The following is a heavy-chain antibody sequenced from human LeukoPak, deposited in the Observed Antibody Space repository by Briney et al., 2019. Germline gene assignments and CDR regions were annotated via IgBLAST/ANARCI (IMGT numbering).Heavy chain of an antibody. CDR3: ARGLRGSYYYYYYYMDV. CDR1: GGSISSSSYY. V-gene: IGHV4-39*07. J-gene: IGHJ6*03. CDR2: IYYSGST. Sequence: SETLSLTCTVSGGSISSSSYYWGWIRQPPGKGLEWIGSIYYSGSTYYNPSLKSRVTISVDTSKNQFSLKLSSVTAADTAVYYCARGLRGSYYYYYYYMDVWGKGTTVTVSS. D-gene: IGHD1-26*01.